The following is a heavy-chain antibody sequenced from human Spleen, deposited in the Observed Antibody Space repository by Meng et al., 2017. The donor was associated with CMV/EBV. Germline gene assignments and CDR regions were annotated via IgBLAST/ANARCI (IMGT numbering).Heavy chain of an antibody. CDR2: ISGSGGST. J-gene: IGHJ6*02. V-gene: IGHV3-23*01. CDR3: AKAWESYYYYGLEV. CDR1: GFTFSSYA. D-gene: IGHD1-26*01. Sequence: GGSLRLSCAASGFTFSSYAMSWVRQAPGKGLELVSVISGSGGSTYYADSVKARFTISRDNSKHTLYLQMNSLRAEDTAIYYCAKAWESYYYYGLEVWGQGTTVTVSS.